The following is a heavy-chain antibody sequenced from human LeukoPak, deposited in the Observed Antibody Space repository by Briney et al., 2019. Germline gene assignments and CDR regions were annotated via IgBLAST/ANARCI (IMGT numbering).Heavy chain of an antibody. CDR1: GGSISSYY. Sequence: PSETLSLTCTVSGGSISSYYWSWIRQPPGKGLEWVGYIYYSGSTNYNPSLKSRVTISADTSKNQFSLKLSSVTAADTAVYYCARQTTPHYYGSGSYPPRFDYWGQGTLVTVSS. V-gene: IGHV4-59*08. CDR2: IYYSGST. CDR3: ARQTTPHYYGSGSYPPRFDY. J-gene: IGHJ4*02. D-gene: IGHD3-10*01.